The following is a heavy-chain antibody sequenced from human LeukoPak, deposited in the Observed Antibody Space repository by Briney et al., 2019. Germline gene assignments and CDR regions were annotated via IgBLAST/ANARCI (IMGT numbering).Heavy chain of an antibody. CDR2: IYYSGST. CDR1: GGSISSSSYY. D-gene: IGHD4-17*01. V-gene: IGHV4-39*01. J-gene: IGHJ4*02. Sequence: SETLSLTCTVSGGSISSSSYYWGWIRQPPGKGLEWIGNIYYSGSTYYNPSLKSRVTISVDTSKNQFSLKLSSVTAADTAVYYCARSAVTTPGILNYWGQGTLVTVSS. CDR3: ARSAVTTPGILNY.